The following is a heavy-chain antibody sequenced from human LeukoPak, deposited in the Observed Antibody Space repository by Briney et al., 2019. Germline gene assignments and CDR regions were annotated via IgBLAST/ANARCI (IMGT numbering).Heavy chain of an antibody. Sequence: SETLSLTCTVSGGSISSYYWSWIRQPPGKGLEWIGYIYYSGSTNYNPSLKSRVTISADTSKNQFSLKLSSVTAADTAVYYCARDLGSSGYFDYWGQGTLVTVSS. CDR3: ARDLGSSGYFDY. V-gene: IGHV4-59*12. CDR1: GGSISSYY. J-gene: IGHJ4*02. D-gene: IGHD6-6*01. CDR2: IYYSGST.